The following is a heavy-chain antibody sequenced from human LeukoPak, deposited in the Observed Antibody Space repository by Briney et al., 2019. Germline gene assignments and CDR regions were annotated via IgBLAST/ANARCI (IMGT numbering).Heavy chain of an antibody. CDR3: AREALPGGATETFDY. Sequence: GRSLRLSCAASGFIFNSYGMHWVRQAPGKGLEWVAVIWYDGSNKYYADSVKGRFTISRDNSKNTLYLQTNSLRAEDTAVYYCAREALPGGATETFDYWGQGTLVTVSS. CDR1: GFIFNSYG. J-gene: IGHJ4*02. CDR2: IWYDGSNK. V-gene: IGHV3-33*01. D-gene: IGHD5-12*01.